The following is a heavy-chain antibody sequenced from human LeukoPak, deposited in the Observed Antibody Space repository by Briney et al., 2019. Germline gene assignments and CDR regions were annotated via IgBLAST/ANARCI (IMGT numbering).Heavy chain of an antibody. D-gene: IGHD5-18*01. Sequence: GGSLKLSCAASGFTFNNYAMTWVRQAPGKGLEWVSAISGSGGTTLYADSVKGRFTISRDNSKSTLYLQMNSLRAEDTAVYYCAKDQGIQLWLKYFQHWGQGTLVTVSS. CDR3: AKDQGIQLWLKYFQH. J-gene: IGHJ1*01. CDR2: ISGSGGTT. V-gene: IGHV3-23*01. CDR1: GFTFNNYA.